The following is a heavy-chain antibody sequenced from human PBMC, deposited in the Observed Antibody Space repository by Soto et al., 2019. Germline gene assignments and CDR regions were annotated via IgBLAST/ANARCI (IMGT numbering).Heavy chain of an antibody. CDR1: GFSFSSHA. D-gene: IGHD3-10*01. Sequence: GGSLRLSCAGSGFSFSSHAVSWVRQAPGKGLECVSSITNTGGSTYYADSVKGRFTISRDNSKNTVYLQMNSLRAEDTAVYYCARTQGNRITMVRGALYGMDVWGQGTTVTVSS. CDR2: ITNTGGST. V-gene: IGHV3-23*01. CDR3: ARTQGNRITMVRGALYGMDV. J-gene: IGHJ6*02.